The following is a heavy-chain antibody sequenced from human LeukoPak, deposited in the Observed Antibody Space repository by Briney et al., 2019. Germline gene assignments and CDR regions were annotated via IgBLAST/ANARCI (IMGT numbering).Heavy chain of an antibody. D-gene: IGHD4-17*01. CDR1: GFTFSSYA. J-gene: IGHJ4*02. V-gene: IGHV3-30*04. CDR3: ARAYGTY. CDR2: ISYDGSNK. Sequence: GGSLRLSCAASGFTFSSYAMPWVRQAPGKGLEWVAVISYDGSNKYYADSVKGRFTISRDNSKNTLYLQMNSLRAEDTAVYYCARAYGTYWGQGTLVTVSS.